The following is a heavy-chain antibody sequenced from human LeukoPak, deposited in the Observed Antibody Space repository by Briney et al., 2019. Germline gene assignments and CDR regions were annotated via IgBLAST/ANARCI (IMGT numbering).Heavy chain of an antibody. CDR3: ARHFRGYGYAAAGIFDS. V-gene: IGHV3-7*05. D-gene: IGHD5-12*01. CDR2: INQDGSEK. CDR1: GFIFSSYW. J-gene: IGHJ4*02. Sequence: GGSLRLSCAASGFIFSSYWMSWVRQAPGRGLEWVANINQDGSEKYYLDSVKGRFTISRDNAKDSLYLQMNSLRAEDTAVYYCARHFRGYGYAAAGIFDSWGQGTLVTVSS.